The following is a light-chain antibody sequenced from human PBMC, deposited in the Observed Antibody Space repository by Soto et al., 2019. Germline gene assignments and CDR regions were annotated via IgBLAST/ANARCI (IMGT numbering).Light chain of an antibody. J-gene: IGKJ1*01. Sequence: EIVMTQSPATLCLSPGERATLSCRASQSISGKLAWYQHRPGQAPRLLIYDASIRATGIPARFSGSGSGTVFTLTITSLQPEDVATYFCQKYDSVPWSFGQGTRVEI. CDR3: QKYDSVPWS. CDR2: DAS. CDR1: QSISGK. V-gene: IGKV3-15*01.